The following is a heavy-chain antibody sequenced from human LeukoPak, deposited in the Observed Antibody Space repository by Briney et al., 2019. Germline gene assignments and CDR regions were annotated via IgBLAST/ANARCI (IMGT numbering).Heavy chain of an antibody. V-gene: IGHV1-8*01. Sequence: ASVKVSCKASGYTFTSYDINWVRQATGQGLEWMGWMNPNSGNTGYAQKFQGRVTMTTDTSTSTAYMELRSLRSDDTAVYYCARCGGSCVWFDPWGQGTLVTVSS. J-gene: IGHJ5*02. CDR2: MNPNSGNT. CDR3: ARCGGSCVWFDP. CDR1: GYTFTSYD. D-gene: IGHD2-15*01.